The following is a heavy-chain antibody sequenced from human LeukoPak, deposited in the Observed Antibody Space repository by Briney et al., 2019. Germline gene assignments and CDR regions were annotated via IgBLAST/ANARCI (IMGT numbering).Heavy chain of an antibody. J-gene: IGHJ4*02. CDR1: GASISSGDDY. Sequence: SETLSLTCTVSGASISSGDDYWSWIRRPPGKGLEWIGYIYSSGATDYNPSFKSRASISPDTSKNQFSLKLRSVTDADMAVYYCVRGSYHGDVDSWGQGTLVTVSS. CDR3: VRGSYHGDVDS. CDR2: IYSSGAT. V-gene: IGHV4-30-4*01. D-gene: IGHD4-17*01.